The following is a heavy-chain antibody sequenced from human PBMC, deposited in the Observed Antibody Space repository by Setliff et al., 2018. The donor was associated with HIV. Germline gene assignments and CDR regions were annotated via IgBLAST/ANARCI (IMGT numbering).Heavy chain of an antibody. D-gene: IGHD6-13*01. V-gene: IGHV1-69*10. J-gene: IGHJ4*02. CDR2: TIPILGIA. CDR3: ARAPLVPERYYFDY. Sequence: ASVKVSCKASGGTFSSYAISWVRQAPGQGLEWMGGTIPILGIANYAQKFQGRVTVTADESTSTAYMELSSLRSEDTAVYYCARAPLVPERYYFDYWGQGTLVTVSS. CDR1: GGTFSSYA.